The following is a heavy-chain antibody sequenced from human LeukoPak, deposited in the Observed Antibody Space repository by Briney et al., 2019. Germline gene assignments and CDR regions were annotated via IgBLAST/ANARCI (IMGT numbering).Heavy chain of an antibody. CDR3: AKGTPGGYYYMDV. V-gene: IGHV3-23*01. CDR2: ITGSGGTT. J-gene: IGHJ6*03. Sequence: PGGSLRLSCAASGFTFSNYAMSWVRQAPGKGLEWVSAITGSGGTTYYADSVKGRFTISRDNSKNTLYLQMNSLRAEDSAVYYCAKGTPGGYYYMDVWGKGTTVTVSS. D-gene: IGHD1-14*01. CDR1: GFTFSNYA.